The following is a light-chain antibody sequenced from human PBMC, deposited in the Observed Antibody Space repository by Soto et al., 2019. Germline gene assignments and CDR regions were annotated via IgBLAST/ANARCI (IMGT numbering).Light chain of an antibody. J-gene: IGKJ2*01. V-gene: IGKV3D-15*03. CDR1: QTVSRN. CDR3: QQYNSWPPFT. CDR2: DAL. Sequence: EIVMTQSPATLSVSPGERVTFSCRASQTVSRNVAWYQQRPGQAPRLLIFDALRRATGISDRFSGSGYGTEFTLAISVLQSEDFAVYYCQQYNSWPPFTFGQGTKVEIK.